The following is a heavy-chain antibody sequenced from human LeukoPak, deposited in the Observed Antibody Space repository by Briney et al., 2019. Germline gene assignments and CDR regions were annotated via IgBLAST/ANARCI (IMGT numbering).Heavy chain of an antibody. D-gene: IGHD6-19*01. CDR1: GFTFYDYA. Sequence: GGSLRLSCAASGFTFYDYAMHWVRQAPGKGLEWVSGISWNSGSIGYADSVKGRFTISRDNAKNSLYLQMNSLRAEDTALYYCAKGYSGWYSGSNFDYWGQGTLVTVSS. CDR3: AKGYSGWYSGSNFDY. V-gene: IGHV3-9*01. CDR2: ISWNSGSI. J-gene: IGHJ4*02.